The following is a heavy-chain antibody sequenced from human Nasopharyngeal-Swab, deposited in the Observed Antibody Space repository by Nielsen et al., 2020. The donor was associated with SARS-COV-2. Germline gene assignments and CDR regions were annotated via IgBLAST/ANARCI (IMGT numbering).Heavy chain of an antibody. V-gene: IGHV4-30-4*01. D-gene: IGHD5-18*01. Sequence: SETLSLTCTVSGGSISSGDYYWSWIRQPPGKGLEWIGYIYYSGSTYYNPSLKSRVTISVDTSKNQFSLKLSSVTAAGRAVYYCARVDTAMIEAYFDYWGQGTLVTVSS. CDR1: GGSISSGDYY. J-gene: IGHJ4*02. CDR3: ARVDTAMIEAYFDY. CDR2: IYYSGST.